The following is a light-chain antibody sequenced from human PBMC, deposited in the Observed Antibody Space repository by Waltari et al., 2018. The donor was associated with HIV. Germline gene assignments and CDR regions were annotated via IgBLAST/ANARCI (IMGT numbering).Light chain of an antibody. CDR3: QSYDSSLRASV. Sequence: QSALTQPPSVSGAPGQRVTISCTGNRSHIGAGYFVHWYHHLPGTAPKLLVYSDINRPSGVPDRFSGSKSGTSASLVITGLQAEDEADYYCQSYDSSLRASVFGGGTKLTVL. CDR2: SDI. CDR1: RSHIGAGYF. J-gene: IGLJ2*01. V-gene: IGLV1-40*01.